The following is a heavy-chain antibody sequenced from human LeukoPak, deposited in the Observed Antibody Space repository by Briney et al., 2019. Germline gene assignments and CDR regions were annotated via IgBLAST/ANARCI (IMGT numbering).Heavy chain of an antibody. J-gene: IGHJ6*03. CDR3: AKGRGFCSGGSCYYYYYIDV. CDR2: ISGSADST. CDR1: GFTFSSYG. V-gene: IGHV3-23*01. D-gene: IGHD2-15*01. Sequence: PGGSLRLSCAASGFTFSSYGMHWVRQAPGKGLEWVSGISGSADSTYYADSVKGRFTISRDNSKNTLFLQMNSLRAEDTALYYCAKGRGFCSGGSCYYYYYIDVWGKGTTVTVSS.